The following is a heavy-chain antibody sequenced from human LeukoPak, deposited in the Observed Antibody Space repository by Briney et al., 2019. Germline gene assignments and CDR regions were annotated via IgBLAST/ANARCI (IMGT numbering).Heavy chain of an antibody. J-gene: IGHJ5*02. CDR2: INPNSGGT. D-gene: IGHD2-15*01. CDR3: VRVKGYCSGGSCYKNWFDP. Sequence: ASVKVSCKASGYTFTGYYMHWVRQAPGQGLEWMGWINPNSGGTNYAQKFQGRVTMTRDTSISTAYMELSRLRSDDTAVYYCVRVKGYCSGGSCYKNWFDPWGQGTLVTVSS. CDR1: GYTFTGYY. V-gene: IGHV1-2*02.